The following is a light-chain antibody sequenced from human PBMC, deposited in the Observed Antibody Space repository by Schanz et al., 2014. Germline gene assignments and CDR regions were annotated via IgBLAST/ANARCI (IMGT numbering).Light chain of an antibody. CDR2: GAS. V-gene: IGKV3-15*01. CDR1: QSVSSN. J-gene: IGKJ4*01. Sequence: EIVMTQSPATLSVSPGERATLSCRASQSVSSNLAWYQQKPGQAPRLLIYGASTRATGIPARFSGSGSGTEFTLTISSLQSEDFAVYYCQQRSNWPFTFGGGTKVETK. CDR3: QQRSNWPFT.